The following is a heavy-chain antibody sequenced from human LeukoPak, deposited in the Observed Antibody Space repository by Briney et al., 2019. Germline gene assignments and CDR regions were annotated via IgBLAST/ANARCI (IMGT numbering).Heavy chain of an antibody. CDR2: IKNDGSIT. J-gene: IGHJ5*02. Sequence: PGGSLRLSCTASGFIFSGYWMHWVRQAPGKGLVWLSRIKNDGSITSYADSVKGRFTISRDNAKNTLYLQMNSLRVEDKAVYYCTKSDWFDPWGQGTLVTVSS. CDR3: TKSDWFDP. CDR1: GFIFSGYW. V-gene: IGHV3-74*01. D-gene: IGHD3-3*01.